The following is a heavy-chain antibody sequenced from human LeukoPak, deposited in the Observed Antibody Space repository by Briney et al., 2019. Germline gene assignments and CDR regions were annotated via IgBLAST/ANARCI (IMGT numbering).Heavy chain of an antibody. CDR3: ASITLVTTQGS. D-gene: IGHD4-17*01. CDR2: INHSGST. CDR1: GGSFSGYY. V-gene: IGHV4-34*01. Sequence: PSETLSLTCAVYGGSFSGYYWSWIRQPPGKGLEWIGEINHSGSTNYNPPLKSRVTISVDTSKNQFSLKLSSVTAADTAVYYCASITLVTTQGSWGQGTLVTVSS. J-gene: IGHJ4*02.